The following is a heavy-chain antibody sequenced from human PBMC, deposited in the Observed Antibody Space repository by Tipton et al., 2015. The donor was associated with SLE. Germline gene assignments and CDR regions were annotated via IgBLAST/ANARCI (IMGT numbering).Heavy chain of an antibody. D-gene: IGHD6-13*01. Sequence: SLRLSCAASGFTFRSSSMAWVRQAPGKGLEWVAIISHDGSKRNYADSVRGRFTISRDNAKNTLYLQMNSLRAEDTAVYYCARVSVAESGTSYYYVDVWGKGTTVTVSS. V-gene: IGHV3-30-3*01. CDR3: ARVSVAESGTSYYYVDV. CDR1: GFTFRSSS. J-gene: IGHJ6*03. CDR2: ISHDGSKR.